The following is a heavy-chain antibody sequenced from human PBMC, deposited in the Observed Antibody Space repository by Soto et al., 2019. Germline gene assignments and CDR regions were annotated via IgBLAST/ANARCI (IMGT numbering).Heavy chain of an antibody. J-gene: IGHJ4*02. CDR1: GGSVNSGGYY. V-gene: IGHV4-61*03. CDR3: ARGDNGLRRFYFDT. D-gene: IGHD2-8*01. Sequence: SETLSLTCTVSGGSVNSGGYYWSWIRQPPGKGLEWIGFIFYNGGTSYNPSLGSRVTISADTSKTLFSLNLNFVTAADTAVYYCARGDNGLRRFYFDTWGQGTLVTVSS. CDR2: IFYNGGT.